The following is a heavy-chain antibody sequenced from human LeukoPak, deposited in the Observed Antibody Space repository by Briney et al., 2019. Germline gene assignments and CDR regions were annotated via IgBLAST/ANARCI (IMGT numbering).Heavy chain of an antibody. J-gene: IGHJ3*02. CDR2: IIPIFGTA. CDR1: GGTFSSYA. Sequence: SVKVSCKASGGTFSSYAISWVRQAPGQGLEWMGGIIPIFGTANYAQKFQRRVTMTTDTSTSTAYMELRSLRSDDTAVYFCARERVVAATTMGTFDIWGQGTMVTVSS. V-gene: IGHV1-69*05. CDR3: ARERVVAATTMGTFDI. D-gene: IGHD2-15*01.